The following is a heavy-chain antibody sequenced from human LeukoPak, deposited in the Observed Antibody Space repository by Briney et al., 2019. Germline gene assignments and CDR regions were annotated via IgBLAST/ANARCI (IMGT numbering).Heavy chain of an antibody. CDR3: AKAFESYYYDSSGKPLNWFDP. CDR2: ISYDGSNK. V-gene: IGHV3-30*18. Sequence: GGPLTLSCAASVFTFNRYRRHGARQAPGQGLEWVAVISYDGSNKYYADSVRGRFTISRDNSNNTLYLQMNSLRAEDTAVYYCAKAFESYYYDSSGKPLNWFDPWGQGTLVIVSS. J-gene: IGHJ5*02. D-gene: IGHD3-22*01. CDR1: VFTFNRYR.